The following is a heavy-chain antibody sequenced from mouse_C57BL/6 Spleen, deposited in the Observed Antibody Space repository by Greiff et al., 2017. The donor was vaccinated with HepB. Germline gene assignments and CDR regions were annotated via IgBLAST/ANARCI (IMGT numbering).Heavy chain of an antibody. CDR1: GYTFTSYW. CDR3: ARRRGSGSYFDY. V-gene: IGHV1-69*01. Sequence: QVQLQQPGAELVMPGASVKLSCKASGYTFTSYWMHWVKQRPGQGLEWIGEIDPSDSYTNYNQKFKGKSTLTVDKSSSTAYMQLSSLTSEDSAVYYCARRRGSGSYFDYWGQGTTLTVSS. CDR2: IDPSDSYT. J-gene: IGHJ2*01. D-gene: IGHD3-2*02.